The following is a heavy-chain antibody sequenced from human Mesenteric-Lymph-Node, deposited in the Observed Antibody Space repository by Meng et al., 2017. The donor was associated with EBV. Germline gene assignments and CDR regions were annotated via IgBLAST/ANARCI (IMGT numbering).Heavy chain of an antibody. CDR2: IYNSGIT. V-gene: IGHV4-4*02. J-gene: IGHJ4*02. Sequence: GPLQALGPGLVKPWGTLSLTCGVSGVSVRTDSWWNWVRQSPGGGLEWIGQIYNSGITNYNPSLKSRVTISLDTSKNQFSLKLTSLTAADTAIYYCAKSLDSGGYYFDLWGQGSLVTVSS. D-gene: IGHD2-15*01. CDR3: AKSLDSGGYYFDL. CDR1: GVSVRTDSW.